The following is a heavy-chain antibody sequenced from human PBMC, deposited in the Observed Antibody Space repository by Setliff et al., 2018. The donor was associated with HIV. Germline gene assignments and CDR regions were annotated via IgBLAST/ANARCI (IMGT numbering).Heavy chain of an antibody. J-gene: IGHJ5*02. D-gene: IGHD3-10*01. Sequence: SETLSLTCAVYGGSFSGYYWSWIRQPPGKGLEWIGYINSSGRTNYNPSLKGRVTISLDTSKNRFSLKLNSVTAADTAVYYCARRFGEVYDWIDPWGQGTLVTVSS. CDR1: GGSFSGYY. V-gene: IGHV4-34*01. CDR3: ARRFGEVYDWIDP. CDR2: INSSGRT.